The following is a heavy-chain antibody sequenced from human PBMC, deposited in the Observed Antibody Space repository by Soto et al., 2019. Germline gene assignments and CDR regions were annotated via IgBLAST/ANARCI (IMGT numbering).Heavy chain of an antibody. Sequence: QVQLVQSGAEVKKPGSSVKVSCKASGDNFSSYTISWVRQGPGQGLEWMGRIVPIIDITNYAQKFQGRVTITADKSTRTVSMALSSLRSEDTAVYYCARVGTGKSVDYWGQGTLVTVSS. CDR1: GDNFSSYT. V-gene: IGHV1-69*02. J-gene: IGHJ4*02. CDR3: ARVGTGKSVDY. D-gene: IGHD2-8*02. CDR2: IVPIIDIT.